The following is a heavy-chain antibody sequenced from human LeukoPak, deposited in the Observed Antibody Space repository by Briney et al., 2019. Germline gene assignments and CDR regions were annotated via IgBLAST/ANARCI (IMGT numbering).Heavy chain of an antibody. CDR1: GGSISSYY. J-gene: IGHJ4*02. CDR2: IYYSGST. Sequence: SETLSLTCTVAGGSISSYYWSWIRQPPGKGLEWIGYIYYSGSTNYNPSLKSRVTISVDTSKNQFSLKLSSVTAADTAVYYCARTDLVFGVVTYFDYWGQGTLVTVSS. V-gene: IGHV4-59*01. CDR3: ARTDLVFGVVTYFDY. D-gene: IGHD3-3*01.